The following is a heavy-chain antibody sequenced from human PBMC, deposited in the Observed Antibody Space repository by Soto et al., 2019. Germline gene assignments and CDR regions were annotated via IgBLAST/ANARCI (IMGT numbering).Heavy chain of an antibody. CDR1: GYTFTSYY. CDR3: ARDSSSSSSSPTYDAFDI. D-gene: IGHD6-6*01. V-gene: IGHV1-46*03. CDR2: INPSGGST. J-gene: IGHJ3*02. Sequence: ASVKVSCKASGYTFTSYYMHWVRQAPGQGLELMGIINPSGGSTSYAQKFQGRVTMTRDTSTSTVYMELSSLRSEDTAVYYCARDSSSSSSSPTYDAFDIWGQGTMVTVSS.